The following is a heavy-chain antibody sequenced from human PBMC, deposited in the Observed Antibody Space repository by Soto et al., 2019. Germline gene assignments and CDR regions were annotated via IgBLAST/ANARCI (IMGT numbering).Heavy chain of an antibody. J-gene: IGHJ4*01. Sequence: SETLSLTCTVSGDSISSTRWWSWVRQSPGKGLEWIGQLKNSGSAYYNPSLRSRVTISADTSKNQFSLKLTSVTTADTAVYFCARSFCTDTSCSIFDSWGLGTLVTVSS. D-gene: IGHD2-2*01. CDR2: LKNSGSA. V-gene: IGHV4-4*02. CDR1: GDSISSTRW. CDR3: ARSFCTDTSCSIFDS.